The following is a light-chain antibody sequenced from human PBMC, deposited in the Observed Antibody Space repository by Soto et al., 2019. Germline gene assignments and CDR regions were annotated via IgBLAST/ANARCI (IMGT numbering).Light chain of an antibody. CDR3: QQYYRYPYT. V-gene: IGKV1-8*01. CDR2: AAS. CDR1: QGISTY. J-gene: IGKJ2*01. Sequence: AIRMTQSPSSFSASTGDRVTITCRASQGISTYLAWYQQKPGKAPKLLIYAASTLQSGVPSKFSGSGSGTDSTLTISGLHSEDFATYYCQQYYRYPYTFGQGTKLEIK.